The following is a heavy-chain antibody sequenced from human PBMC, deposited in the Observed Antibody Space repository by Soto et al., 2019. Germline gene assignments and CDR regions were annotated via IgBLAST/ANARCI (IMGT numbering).Heavy chain of an antibody. Sequence: SENLSLTCTVSGGSISGGGSYWSWIRQRPGKGLEWIGYMYYSGSFYYNPSLKGRVMISSDTSKNQFSLMLSSVTAADTAVYYCARLNGDPSLNYYYGMDVWGQGTTVTVSS. CDR2: MYYSGSF. CDR1: GGSISGGGSY. CDR3: ARLNGDPSLNYYYGMDV. J-gene: IGHJ6*02. V-gene: IGHV4-31*03. D-gene: IGHD3-10*01.